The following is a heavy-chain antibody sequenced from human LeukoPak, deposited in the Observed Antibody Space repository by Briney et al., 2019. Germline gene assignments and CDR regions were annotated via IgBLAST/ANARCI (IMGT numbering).Heavy chain of an antibody. CDR1: GYTFTGCY. Sequence: ASVKVSCKASGYTFTGCYMHWVRQAPGQGLEWMGWINPNSGGTNYAQKFQGRVTMTRDTSISTAYMELSRLRSDDTAVYYSARDLFGYSSSWYGGYWGQGTLVTVSS. J-gene: IGHJ4*02. CDR2: INPNSGGT. CDR3: ARDLFGYSSSWYGGY. D-gene: IGHD6-13*01. V-gene: IGHV1-2*02.